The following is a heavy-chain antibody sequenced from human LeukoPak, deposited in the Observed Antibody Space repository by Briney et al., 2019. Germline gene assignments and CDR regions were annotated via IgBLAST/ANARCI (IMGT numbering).Heavy chain of an antibody. J-gene: IGHJ2*01. CDR2: IYHSGST. V-gene: IGHV4-30-2*01. CDR1: GGSISSGGYY. D-gene: IGHD6-13*01. Sequence: SETLSLTCTASGGSISSGGYYWSWIRQPPGKGLEWIGYIYHSGSTYYNPSLKSRVTISVDTSKNQFSLKLSSVTAADTAVYYCARTYSSSHWYFDLWGRGTLVTVSS. CDR3: ARTYSSSHWYFDL.